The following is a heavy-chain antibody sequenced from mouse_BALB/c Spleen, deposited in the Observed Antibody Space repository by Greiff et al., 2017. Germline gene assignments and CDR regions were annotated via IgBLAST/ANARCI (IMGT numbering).Heavy chain of an antibody. CDR1: GFAFSSYD. D-gene: IGHD1-1*01. J-gene: IGHJ2*01. CDR3: ARRRVTTGFDY. V-gene: IGHV5-12-1*01. CDR2: ISSGGGST. Sequence: EVMLVESGGGLVKPGGSLKLSCAASGFAFSSYDMSWVRQTPEKRLEWVAYISSGGGSTYYPDTVKGRFTISRDNAKNTLYLQMSSLKSEDTAMYYCARRRVTTGFDYWGQGTTLTVSS.